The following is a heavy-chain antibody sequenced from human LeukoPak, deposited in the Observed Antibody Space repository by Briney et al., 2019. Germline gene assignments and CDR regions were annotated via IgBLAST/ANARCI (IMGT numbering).Heavy chain of an antibody. V-gene: IGHV4-39*01. Sequence: SETLSLTCTVSGGFISRNSFYWGWIRQVPGKGLEWIGSVYYTGYSYDNPSLKSRVTVSVDTSKNQFSLKLNSVTAADTAIYYCARQGAITARRTHYYAMDVWGPGTTVTVSS. CDR3: ARQGAITARRTHYYAMDV. D-gene: IGHD1-20*01. CDR2: VYYTGYS. J-gene: IGHJ6*02. CDR1: GGFISRNSFY.